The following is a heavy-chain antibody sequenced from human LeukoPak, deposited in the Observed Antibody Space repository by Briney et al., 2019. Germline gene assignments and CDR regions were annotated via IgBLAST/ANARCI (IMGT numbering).Heavy chain of an antibody. CDR1: GYTFTSYG. J-gene: IGHJ4*02. Sequence: ASVKVSCKASGYTFTSYGISWVRQAPGQGLEWMGWINPNSGGTNYALKFQGRVTMTRDTSISTAYMELSRLRSDDTAVYYCARERITMVRGVPDYWGQGTLVTVSS. CDR3: ARERITMVRGVPDY. V-gene: IGHV1-2*02. CDR2: INPNSGGT. D-gene: IGHD3-10*01.